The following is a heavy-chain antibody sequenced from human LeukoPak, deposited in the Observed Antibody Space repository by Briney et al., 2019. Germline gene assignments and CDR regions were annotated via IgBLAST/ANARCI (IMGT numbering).Heavy chain of an antibody. CDR3: ATDGYFEV. Sequence: SETLSLACTVSGVSINTYSWSWVRQPPGKGLEWIGYMSYTGSTSYNPSLRSRVTISVDKSKNQFSLKLTSVTAADTAVYSCATDGYFEVWGRGTLVTVSS. CDR2: MSYTGST. V-gene: IGHV4-59*01. J-gene: IGHJ2*01. CDR1: GVSINTYS.